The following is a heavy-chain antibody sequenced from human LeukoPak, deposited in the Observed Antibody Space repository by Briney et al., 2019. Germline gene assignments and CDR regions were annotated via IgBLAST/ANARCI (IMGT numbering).Heavy chain of an antibody. J-gene: IGHJ4*02. CDR2: IYAGGSASA. D-gene: IGHD1-26*01. V-gene: IGHV3-53*04. CDR3: LRQGVGSPPR. CDR1: GFTVSSND. Sequence: GGSLRLSCAASGFTVSSNDMSWVRQAPGKGLEGVSLIYAGGSASAYYADSVKGRFTGSRHDSKNTLDLQMNSLKPDDTAVYYCLRQGVGSPPRWGQGTLVTVSS.